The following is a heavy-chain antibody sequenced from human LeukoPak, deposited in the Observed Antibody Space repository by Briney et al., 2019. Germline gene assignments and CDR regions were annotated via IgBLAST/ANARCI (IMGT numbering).Heavy chain of an antibody. Sequence: PSETLSLTCTVSGGSISSNNYYWGWIRQPPGKGLEWIGSIYYSGSTYYMPSLKSRVTISVDTSKNQSSLRLRSVTAADTAVYYCTRVDSYYYMDVWGKGTTVTVSS. V-gene: IGHV4-39*07. J-gene: IGHJ6*03. CDR2: IYYSGST. CDR1: GGSISSNNYY. CDR3: TRVDSYYYMDV.